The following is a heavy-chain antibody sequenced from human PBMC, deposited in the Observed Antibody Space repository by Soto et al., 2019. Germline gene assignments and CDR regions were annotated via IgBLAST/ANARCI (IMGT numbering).Heavy chain of an antibody. CDR2: IIPVFGTA. CDR3: ASCLVTTYFYYYGMDV. Sequence: QVQLVQSGAEVMKPGSSVKVSCKASGGTFSRYSISWVRQAPGQGLEWRGGIIPVFGTANYEQKFQGRVTITADESTSTVYMELSSLTSDDTAVYLCASCLVTTYFYYYGMDVWGQGTTVTVSS. J-gene: IGHJ6*02. V-gene: IGHV1-69*12. D-gene: IGHD4-17*01. CDR1: GGTFSRYS.